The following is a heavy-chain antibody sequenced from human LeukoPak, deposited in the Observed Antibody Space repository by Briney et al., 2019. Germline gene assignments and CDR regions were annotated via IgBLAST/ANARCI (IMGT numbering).Heavy chain of an antibody. CDR2: IYFSGST. J-gene: IGHJ4*02. V-gene: IGHV4-39*01. CDR1: GGSISSSSHY. D-gene: IGHD6-19*01. Sequence: SETLSLTCTVFGGSISSSSHYWGWIRQPPGEGLEWIGSIYFSGSTYYSPSLKSRVTISVDPSTNQFSLKLSSVTAADTTVYFCARHQWLGPFDSWGQGTLVTVSS. CDR3: ARHQWLGPFDS.